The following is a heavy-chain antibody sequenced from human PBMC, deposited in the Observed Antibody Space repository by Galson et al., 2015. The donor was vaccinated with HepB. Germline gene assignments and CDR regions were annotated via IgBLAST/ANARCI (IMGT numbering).Heavy chain of an antibody. D-gene: IGHD5-12*01. CDR2: IYYSGST. CDR3: ARRAGRYSGYIDY. J-gene: IGHJ4*02. Sequence: LSLTCTVSGGSISSSSYYWGWIRQPPGKGLEWIGSIYYSGSTYYNPSLKSRVTISVDTSKNQFSLKLSSVTAADTAVYYCARRAGRYSGYIDYWGQGTLVTVSS. CDR1: GGSISSSSYY. V-gene: IGHV4-39*01.